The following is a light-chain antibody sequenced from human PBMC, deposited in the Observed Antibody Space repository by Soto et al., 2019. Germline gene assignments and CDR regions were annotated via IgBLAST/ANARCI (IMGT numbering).Light chain of an antibody. J-gene: IGKJ2*01. V-gene: IGKV3-15*01. CDR2: GAS. Sequence: IVMTQSPATLSVSPGERATLSCRASQSVSSNLAWYQQKPGQAPRLLIYGASTRATGIPARFSGRGSGTEFTLTISSLQSEDCAVYYCQQCNDWPHTFGQGTKLEIK. CDR1: QSVSSN. CDR3: QQCNDWPHT.